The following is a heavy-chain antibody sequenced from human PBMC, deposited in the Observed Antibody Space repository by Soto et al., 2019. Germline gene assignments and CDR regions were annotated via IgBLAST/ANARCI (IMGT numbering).Heavy chain of an antibody. Sequence: SETLSLTCAVSGYSISLGYYWGWIRQPPGKGLEWIGSIYHSGNTYYNPSLKSRVSISLDTSKNHFSLELTSVTAADTAVYYCAPLSVSLSGPYGIHVWGQGTTVTVSS. CDR1: GYSISLGYY. D-gene: IGHD2-15*01. CDR2: IYHSGNT. CDR3: APLSVSLSGPYGIHV. V-gene: IGHV4-38-2*01. J-gene: IGHJ6*02.